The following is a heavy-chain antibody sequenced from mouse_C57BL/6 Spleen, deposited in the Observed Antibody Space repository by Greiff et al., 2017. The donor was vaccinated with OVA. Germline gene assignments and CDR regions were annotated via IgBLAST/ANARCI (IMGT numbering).Heavy chain of an antibody. J-gene: IGHJ1*03. Sequence: QVQLQQSGAELVKPGASVKLSCKASGYTFTEYTIHWVKQRSGQGLEWIGWFYPGSGSIKYNEKFKDKATLTADKSSSTVYMELSRLTSEDSAVYFCARHEGADYGSSHWYFDVWGTGTTVTVSS. D-gene: IGHD1-1*01. CDR3: ARHEGADYGSSHWYFDV. CDR2: FYPGSGSI. CDR1: GYTFTEYT. V-gene: IGHV1-62-2*01.